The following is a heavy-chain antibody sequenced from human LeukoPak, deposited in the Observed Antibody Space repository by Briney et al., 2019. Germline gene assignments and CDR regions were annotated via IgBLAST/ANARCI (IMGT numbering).Heavy chain of an antibody. D-gene: IGHD3-22*01. J-gene: IGHJ4*02. CDR2: ISFDGSNK. CDR1: GFTFSSYS. V-gene: IGHV3-30-3*01. CDR3: AKDYYDSSGFVDY. Sequence: GRSLRLSCAASGFTFSSYSMHWVRQAPGKGLEWMAFISFDGSNKYYADSVKGRFTISRDNSKNSLYLQMNSLRAEDTAVYYCAKDYYDSSGFVDYWGQGTLVTVTS.